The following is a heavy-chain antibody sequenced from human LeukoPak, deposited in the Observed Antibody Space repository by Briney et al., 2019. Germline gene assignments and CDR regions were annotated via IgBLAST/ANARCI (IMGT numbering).Heavy chain of an antibody. D-gene: IGHD3-22*01. J-gene: IGHJ2*01. CDR2: IRYDGSNK. Sequence: PGGSLRLSCAASGFTFSSYGMHWLRQAPGKGLAGVAFIRYDGSNKNYADYEKGSFNSPSDNSKNTLYLQMNSLRAEVTAVYSSAKGYYDRSNNWYFDLWGRGTRVTVSS. CDR3: AKGYYDRSNNWYFDL. CDR1: GFTFSSYG. V-gene: IGHV3-30*02.